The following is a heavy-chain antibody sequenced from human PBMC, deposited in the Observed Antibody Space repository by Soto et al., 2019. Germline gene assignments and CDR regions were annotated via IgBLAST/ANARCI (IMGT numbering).Heavy chain of an antibody. CDR2: ISSSGANT. V-gene: IGHV3-23*01. CDR3: ARRWELDY. CDR1: GFTFSDYA. Sequence: EVHLLESGGDLVQPGGSLRLSCAASGFTFSDYAMNWVRQAPGKGLEWVSAISSSGANTYYADSVRGRFAVSRDNSKNTVYLQMTSLRAEDTAVYYCARRWELDYWGQGTLVTISS. J-gene: IGHJ4*02. D-gene: IGHD1-26*01.